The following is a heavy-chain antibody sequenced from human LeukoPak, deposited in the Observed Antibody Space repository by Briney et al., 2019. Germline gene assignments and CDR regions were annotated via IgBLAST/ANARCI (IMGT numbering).Heavy chain of an antibody. D-gene: IGHD6-13*01. Sequence: PGGSLRLSCAASGFTFSSYWMHWVRQAPGKGLVWVSRINSDGSSTSYADSVKGRFTISRDNAKNTLYLQMNSLRAEDTAVYYCARAFHSSSWYGDYWGQGTLVTVSS. CDR3: ARAFHSSSWYGDY. CDR2: INSDGSST. CDR1: GFTFSSYW. V-gene: IGHV3-74*01. J-gene: IGHJ4*02.